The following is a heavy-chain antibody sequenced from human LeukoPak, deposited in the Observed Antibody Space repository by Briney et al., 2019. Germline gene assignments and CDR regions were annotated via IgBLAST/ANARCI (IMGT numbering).Heavy chain of an antibody. Sequence: GGSLRLSCAASEFTFSNFAMSWVRQAPGKGLEGVAYIRYDGSDRYYADSVKGRFTISRDNSKNTLYLQMNSLRAEDTAVYYCAKERYSSSSLFAVTPFDYWGQGTRITVSS. CDR2: IRYDGSDR. J-gene: IGHJ4*02. D-gene: IGHD6-13*01. V-gene: IGHV3-30*02. CDR3: AKERYSSSSLFAVTPFDY. CDR1: EFTFSNFA.